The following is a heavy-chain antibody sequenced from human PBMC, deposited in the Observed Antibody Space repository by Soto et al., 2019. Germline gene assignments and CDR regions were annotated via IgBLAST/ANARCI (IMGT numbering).Heavy chain of an antibody. J-gene: IGHJ5*02. CDR1: GYPFTSYG. D-gene: IGHD4-17*01. Sequence: QVQLVQSGAEVKKPGASVKVSCKASGYPFTSYGISWVRQAPGQGLEWVGWISAYNGLTRYAQSLQGRVTMTTDSSTTTAYMELRSLTSDATAVYYCARRDYGEGSTRFDPWGQGTLVTVSS. V-gene: IGHV1-18*01. CDR3: ARRDYGEGSTRFDP. CDR2: ISAYNGLT.